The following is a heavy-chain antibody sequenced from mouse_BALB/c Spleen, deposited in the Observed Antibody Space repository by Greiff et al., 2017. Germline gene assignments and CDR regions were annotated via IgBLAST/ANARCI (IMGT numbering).Heavy chain of an antibody. V-gene: IGHV5-12-2*01. CDR2: ISNGGGST. J-gene: IGHJ4*01. CDR1: GFTFSSYT. D-gene: IGHD2-2*01. CDR3: ARKGYDVYYAMDY. Sequence: EVKLMESGGGLVQPGGSLKLSCAASGFTFSSYTMSWVRQTPEKRLEWVAYISNGGGSTYYPDTVKGRFTISRDNAKNTLYLQMSSLKSEDTAMYYCARKGYDVYYAMDYWGQGTSVTVSS.